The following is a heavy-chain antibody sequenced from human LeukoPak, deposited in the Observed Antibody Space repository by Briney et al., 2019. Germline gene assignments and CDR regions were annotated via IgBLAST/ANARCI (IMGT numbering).Heavy chain of an antibody. CDR1: GFTFSSYS. CDR3: VRDWGGSKADY. V-gene: IGHV3-74*01. Sequence: GGSLRLSCAASGFTFSSYSMNWVRQAPGKGLLWVSRISRDGGITHYADSVKGRFTLSRDNAQNSLSLQMNSLRADDTAGDYCVRDWGGSKADYWGEGTLVTVSS. J-gene: IGHJ4*02. CDR2: ISRDGGIT. D-gene: IGHD1-26*01.